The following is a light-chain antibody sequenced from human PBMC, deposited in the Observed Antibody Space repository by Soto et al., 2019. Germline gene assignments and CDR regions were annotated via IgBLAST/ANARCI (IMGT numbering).Light chain of an antibody. CDR2: KAS. J-gene: IGKJ5*01. V-gene: IGKV1-5*03. Sequence: DIQMTQSPSTLSASVGDRVTITCRASQSISSWLAWYQQKPGKAPKLLIYKASSLESGVPSRFSGGGSGTDFTFTISSLHPEDVATYYCQQFDTLITFGQGTRLEIK. CDR1: QSISSW. CDR3: QQFDTLIT.